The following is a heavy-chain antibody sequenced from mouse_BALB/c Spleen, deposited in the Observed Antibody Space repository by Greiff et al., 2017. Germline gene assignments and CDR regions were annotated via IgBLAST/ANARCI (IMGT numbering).Heavy chain of an antibody. V-gene: IGHV2-9*02. J-gene: IGHJ4*01. CDR3: ARVYDYSPYYYAMDY. D-gene: IGHD2-4*01. Sequence: QVQLKESGPGLVAPSQSLSITCTVSGFSLTSYGVHWVRQPPGKGLEWLGVIWAGGSTNYNSALMSRLSISKDNSKSQVFLKMNSLQTDDTAMYYCARVYDYSPYYYAMDYWGQGTSVTVSS. CDR2: IWAGGST. CDR1: GFSLTSYG.